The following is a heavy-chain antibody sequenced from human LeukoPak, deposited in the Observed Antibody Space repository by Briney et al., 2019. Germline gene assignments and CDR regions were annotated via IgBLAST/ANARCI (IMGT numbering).Heavy chain of an antibody. CDR3: ARNNHLKYSSSPSGFDY. CDR1: GFTVSSNY. D-gene: IGHD6-6*01. CDR2: IYSGGST. J-gene: IGHJ4*02. Sequence: GGSLRLSCAASGFTVSSNYMSWVRQAPGKGLEWVSVIYSGGSTYYADSVKGRFTISRDNSKNTLYLQMNSLRAEDTAVYYCARNNHLKYSSSPSGFDYWGQGTLVTVSS. V-gene: IGHV3-66*01.